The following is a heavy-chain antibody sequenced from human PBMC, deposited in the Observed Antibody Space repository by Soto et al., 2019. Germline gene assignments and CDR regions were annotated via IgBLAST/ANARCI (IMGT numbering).Heavy chain of an antibody. CDR2: IIPIFGTA. CDR1: GGTFSSYA. D-gene: IGHD3-22*01. V-gene: IGHV1-69*13. CDR3: ARDKYDRITMIVADAFDI. J-gene: IGHJ3*02. Sequence: SVKVSCKASGGTFSSYAISWVRQAPGQGLEWMGGIIPIFGTANYAQKFQGRVTITADESTSTAYMELSSLRSEDTAVYYCARDKYDRITMIVADAFDIWGQGTMVTVSS.